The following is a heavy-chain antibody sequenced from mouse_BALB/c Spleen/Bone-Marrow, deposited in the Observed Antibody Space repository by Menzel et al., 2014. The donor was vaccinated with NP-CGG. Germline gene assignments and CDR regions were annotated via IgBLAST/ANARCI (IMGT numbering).Heavy chain of an antibody. V-gene: IGHV5-6-4*01. D-gene: IGHD2-1*01. Sequence: DVKLVESGGGLVKPGGSLKLSCAASGFTFSSYTMSWVRQTPEKRLEWVATISSGGSYTYYPDSVKGRFTISRDNAKSTLYLQMSSLKSEDTAMYYCTRDGKGNYDYAMDYWGQGTSVTVSS. CDR2: ISSGGSYT. CDR3: TRDGKGNYDYAMDY. CDR1: GFTFSSYT. J-gene: IGHJ4*01.